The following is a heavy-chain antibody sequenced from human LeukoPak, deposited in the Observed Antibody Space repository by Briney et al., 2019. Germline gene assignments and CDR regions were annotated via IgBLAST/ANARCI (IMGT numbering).Heavy chain of an antibody. D-gene: IGHD4-17*01. V-gene: IGHV4-34*01. J-gene: IGHJ4*02. Sequence: SETLSLTCAVYGGSFSGYYWSWIRQPPGKGPEWIGEINHSGSTNYNPSLKSRVTISVDTSKNQFSLKLSSVTAADTAVYYCARSAVTTQLDYWGQGTLVTVSS. CDR1: GGSFSGYY. CDR3: ARSAVTTQLDY. CDR2: INHSGST.